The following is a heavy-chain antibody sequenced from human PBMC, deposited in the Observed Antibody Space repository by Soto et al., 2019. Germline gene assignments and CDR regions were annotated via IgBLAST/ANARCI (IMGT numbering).Heavy chain of an antibody. J-gene: IGHJ4*02. V-gene: IGHV1-2*02. D-gene: IGHD3-22*01. CDR2: INPNSGGT. Sequence: ASVKVSCKASGYTFTGYYMHWVRQAPGQGLEWMGWINPNSGGTNYAQKFQGRVTMTRDTSISTAYMELSRLRSDDTAVYYCARVDRYYDSSGYYKWYFDYWGQGTLVTVSS. CDR3: ARVDRYYDSSGYYKWYFDY. CDR1: GYTFTGYY.